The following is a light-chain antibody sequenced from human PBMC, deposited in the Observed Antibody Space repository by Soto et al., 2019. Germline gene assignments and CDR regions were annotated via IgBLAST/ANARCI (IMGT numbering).Light chain of an antibody. CDR3: QLRSSWPLT. CDR1: QSVSSY. Sequence: TLSLSPGERATLSCWASQSVSSYLAWYQQKPGQAPRLLIYDASNRATDVPPRFRGSGSGTDFILTISSLEPEDFAVYYCQLRSSWPLTFGGGTKVDIK. CDR2: DAS. V-gene: IGKV3-11*01. J-gene: IGKJ4*01.